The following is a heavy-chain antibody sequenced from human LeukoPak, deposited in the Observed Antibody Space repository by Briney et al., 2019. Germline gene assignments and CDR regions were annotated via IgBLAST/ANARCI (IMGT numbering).Heavy chain of an antibody. J-gene: IGHJ4*02. V-gene: IGHV3-33*01. CDR2: IWYDGRNQ. Sequence: GRSLRLSCAASGFTFSSYGMDWVRQAPGKGLEWVAFIWYDGRNQYYADFVKGRFTISRDNSKNTLYLEMNSLRDGDTAVYYCARGKTVVTPPLDYWGLGTPVTVSS. CDR3: ARGKTVVTPPLDY. CDR1: GFTFSSYG. D-gene: IGHD2-21*02.